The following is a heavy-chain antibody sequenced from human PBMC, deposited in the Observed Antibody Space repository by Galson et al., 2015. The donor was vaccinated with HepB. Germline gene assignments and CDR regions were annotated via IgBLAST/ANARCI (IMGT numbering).Heavy chain of an antibody. Sequence: SLRLSCAASGFTVSSNYMSWVRQAPGKGLEWVSVIYSGGSTYYADSVKGRFTISRDNSKNTLYLQMDSLRAEDTAVYYCARDPTATVTSPADYWGQGTLVTVSS. CDR1: GFTVSSNY. D-gene: IGHD4-17*01. V-gene: IGHV3-66*01. J-gene: IGHJ4*02. CDR3: ARDPTATVTSPADY. CDR2: IYSGGST.